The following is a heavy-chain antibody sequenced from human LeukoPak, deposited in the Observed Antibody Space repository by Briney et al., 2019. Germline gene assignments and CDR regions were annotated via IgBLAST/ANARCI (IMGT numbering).Heavy chain of an antibody. V-gene: IGHV4-59*01. CDR1: GGSISSFY. CDR2: ILYSGST. D-gene: IGHD1-1*01. J-gene: IGHJ5*02. CDR3: ARDWELGH. Sequence: SETLSLTCTVSGGSISSFYWSWIRQPPGKGLEWLGNILYSGSTNYNPSLKSRVTISLDTSKSQFSLRLSSVTTADTAVYYCARDWELGHWGQGALVTVSS.